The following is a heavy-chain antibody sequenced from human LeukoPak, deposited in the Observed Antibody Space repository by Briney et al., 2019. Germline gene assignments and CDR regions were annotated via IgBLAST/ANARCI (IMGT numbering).Heavy chain of an antibody. D-gene: IGHD6-6*01. J-gene: IGHJ1*01. CDR2: ISSSSSYI. CDR3: ARDRVLGFQH. V-gene: IGHV3-21*01. CDR1: GSTFSSSS. Sequence: GGSLRLSWAASGSTFSSSSRKWVRQPPGRVLELVSSISSSSSYIYYADSVKGGFTISRDNAKNSLYLQMNSLRAEDTAVYYCARDRVLGFQHWGQGTLVTVSS.